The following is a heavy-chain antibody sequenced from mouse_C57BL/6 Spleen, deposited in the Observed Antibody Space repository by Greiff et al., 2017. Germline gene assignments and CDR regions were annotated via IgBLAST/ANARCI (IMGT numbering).Heavy chain of an antibody. CDR1: GYTFTSYW. D-gene: IGHD2-1*01. CDR3: ARRGNYWYYYAMDY. CDR2: IYPGSGST. V-gene: IGHV1-55*01. J-gene: IGHJ4*01. Sequence: QVQLQQPGAELVKPGASVKMSCKASGYTFTSYWITWVKQRPGQGLEWIGDIYPGSGSTNYNEKFKSKATLTVDTSSSTAYMQLSSLTSEYSAVYYCARRGNYWYYYAMDYWGQGTSVTVSS.